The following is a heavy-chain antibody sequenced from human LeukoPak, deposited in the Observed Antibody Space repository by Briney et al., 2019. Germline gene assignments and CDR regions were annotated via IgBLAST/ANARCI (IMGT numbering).Heavy chain of an antibody. Sequence: GASVKLSCKAFGYTFTGYWMHWVRQAPGQGPEWMGVISPSGGSTIYAQKFKGRVTLTRDMSTSTDYLELSSLRSEDTAVYYCARDNSVRDEAWWFNPRGQGTLVTVSS. D-gene: IGHD5-24*01. CDR1: GYTFTGYW. V-gene: IGHV1-46*01. J-gene: IGHJ5*02. CDR3: ARDNSVRDEAWWFNP. CDR2: ISPSGGST.